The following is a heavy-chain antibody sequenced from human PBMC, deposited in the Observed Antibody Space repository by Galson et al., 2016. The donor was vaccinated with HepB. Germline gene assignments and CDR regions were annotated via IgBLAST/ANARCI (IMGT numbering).Heavy chain of an antibody. J-gene: IGHJ6*04. Sequence: SVKVSCKASGYSFSSYGVSWVRQAPGQGLEWMGWISGHNGHTRYAEKFLGSVTMTTATPASTAYLELMSLRSDAPAVYYCAREDTIYDEDSPGYSELDLWGKGTTVTVSS. CDR1: GYSFSSYG. V-gene: IGHV1-18*01. D-gene: IGHD2-15*01. CDR2: ISGHNGHT. CDR3: AREDTIYDEDSPGYSELDL.